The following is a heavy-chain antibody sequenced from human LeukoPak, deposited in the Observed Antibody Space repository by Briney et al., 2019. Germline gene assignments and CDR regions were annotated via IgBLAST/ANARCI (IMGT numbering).Heavy chain of an antibody. J-gene: IGHJ4*02. D-gene: IGHD1-7*01. Sequence: GGSLRLSCAASGFTFSSYAMHWVRQAPGKGLEYVSAISSNGGSTYYANSVKGRFTISRDNSKNTLYLQMGSLRAEDMAVYYCARGPEHNWNYEGRDYWGQGTPVTVSS. CDR3: ARGPEHNWNYEGRDY. V-gene: IGHV3-64*01. CDR2: ISSNGGST. CDR1: GFTFSSYA.